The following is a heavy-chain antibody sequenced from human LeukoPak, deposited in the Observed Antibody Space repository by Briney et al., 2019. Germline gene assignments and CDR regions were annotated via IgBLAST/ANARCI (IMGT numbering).Heavy chain of an antibody. J-gene: IGHJ4*02. V-gene: IGHV3-23*01. CDR3: ANGGYYYDSSGYYYY. CDR1: GFIFSSYG. Sequence: GGSLRLSCAASGFIFSSYGMSWVRQAPGKGLEWVSAISGSGGSTYYADSVKGRFTISRDNSKNTLYLQMNSLRAEDTAVYYCANGGYYYDSSGYYYYWGQGTLVTVSS. D-gene: IGHD3-22*01. CDR2: ISGSGGST.